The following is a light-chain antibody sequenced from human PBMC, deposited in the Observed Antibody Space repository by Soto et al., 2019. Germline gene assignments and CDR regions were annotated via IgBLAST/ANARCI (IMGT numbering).Light chain of an antibody. Sequence: QSALTQPASVSESPGQSITISCTGTSSDVGSYEFVSWYQQYPGKAPKLMIYEGSKRPSGVSDRFSGSKSGNTASLTISGLQAEDEADYFCCSYAGGSNVFXAGTKVTVL. CDR2: EGS. J-gene: IGLJ1*01. CDR1: SSDVGSYEF. CDR3: CSYAGGSNV. V-gene: IGLV2-23*03.